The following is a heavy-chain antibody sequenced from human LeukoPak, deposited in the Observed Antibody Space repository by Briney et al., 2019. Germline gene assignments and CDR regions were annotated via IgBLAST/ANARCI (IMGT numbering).Heavy chain of an antibody. CDR3: AREWASSITMVRGVNFDY. J-gene: IGHJ4*02. CDR2: ISYDGSNK. V-gene: IGHV3-30-3*01. CDR1: GFTFSSYA. Sequence: GGSLRLSCAASGFTFSSYAMHWVRQAPGKGLEWVAVISYDGSNKYYADSVKGRFTISRDNAKNSLYLQMNSLRAEDTAVYYCAREWASSITMVRGVNFDYWGQGTLVTVSS. D-gene: IGHD3-10*01.